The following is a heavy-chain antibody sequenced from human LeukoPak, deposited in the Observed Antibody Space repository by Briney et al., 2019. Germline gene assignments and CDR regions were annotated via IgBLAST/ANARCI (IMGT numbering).Heavy chain of an antibody. V-gene: IGHV1-18*01. Sequence: ASVKVSCKASGYTFTSYGISWVRQAPGQGLEWMGWISAYNGNTNYAQKLQGRVTMTTDTSTSTAYMELRSLRSDDTAVYYCATRPYYGSGSYPLSLGYWGQGTLVTVSS. CDR2: ISAYNGNT. J-gene: IGHJ4*02. CDR3: ATRPYYGSGSYPLSLGY. CDR1: GYTFTSYG. D-gene: IGHD3-10*01.